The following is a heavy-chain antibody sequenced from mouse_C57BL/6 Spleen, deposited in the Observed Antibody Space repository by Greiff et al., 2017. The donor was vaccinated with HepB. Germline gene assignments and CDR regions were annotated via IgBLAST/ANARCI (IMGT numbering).Heavy chain of an antibody. CDR1: GFTFTDYY. CDR3: ARLTSWYFDV. V-gene: IGHV7-3*01. J-gene: IGHJ1*03. D-gene: IGHD4-1*01. Sequence: EVHLVESGGGLVQPGGSLSLSCAASGFTFTDYYMSWVRQPPGKALEWLGFIRNKANGYTTEYSASVKGRFTISRDNSQSILYLQMNALRAEDSATYYCARLTSWYFDVWGTGTTVTVSS. CDR2: IRNKANGYTT.